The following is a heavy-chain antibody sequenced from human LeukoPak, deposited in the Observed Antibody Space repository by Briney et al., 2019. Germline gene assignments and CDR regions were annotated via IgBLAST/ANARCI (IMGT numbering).Heavy chain of an antibody. J-gene: IGHJ4*02. V-gene: IGHV3-23*01. CDR1: GFTFSSYA. CDR2: ISGSGGST. Sequence: TGGSLRLSCAASGFTFSSYAMHWVRQAPGKGLEWVSAISGSGGSTYYADSVKGRFTISRDNSKNTLYLQMNSLRAEDTAVYYCAKADMTTVTTGLDYWGQGTLVTVSS. CDR3: AKADMTTVTTGLDY. D-gene: IGHD4-17*01.